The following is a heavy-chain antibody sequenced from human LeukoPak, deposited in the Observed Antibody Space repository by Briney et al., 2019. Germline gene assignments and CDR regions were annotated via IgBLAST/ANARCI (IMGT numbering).Heavy chain of an antibody. Sequence: PGGSLRLSCAASGFTVSSNYMSWVRQAPGKGLEWVSGITGSGGSTYYADSVKGRFTISRDNSKNTLYLQMNSLRAEDTAVYYCAKDPAFGGPDYGDYDYYYYYMDVWGKGTTVTVSS. CDR2: ITGSGGST. J-gene: IGHJ6*03. V-gene: IGHV3-23*01. CDR3: AKDPAFGGPDYGDYDYYYYYMDV. CDR1: GFTVSSNY. D-gene: IGHD4-17*01.